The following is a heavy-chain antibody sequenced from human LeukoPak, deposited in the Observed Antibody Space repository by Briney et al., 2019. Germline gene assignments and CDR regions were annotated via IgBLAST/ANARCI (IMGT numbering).Heavy chain of an antibody. J-gene: IGHJ4*02. CDR2: IIPILGIA. CDR3: ARGGTKYSSGWTIGY. D-gene: IGHD6-19*01. Sequence: ASVKVSCKASGGTFSSYAISWVRQAPGQGLEWMGRIIPILGIANYAQKFQGRVTITADKSTSTAYMELSSLRSEDTAVYYCARGGTKYSSGWTIGYWGQGTLVTVSS. CDR1: GGTFSSYA. V-gene: IGHV1-69*04.